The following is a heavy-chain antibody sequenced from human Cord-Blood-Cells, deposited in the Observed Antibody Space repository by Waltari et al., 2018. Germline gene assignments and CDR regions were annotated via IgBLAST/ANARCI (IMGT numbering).Heavy chain of an antibody. CDR3: ARQGVLEWLLYGNWFDP. V-gene: IGHV4-39*01. CDR2: IDYSGSS. CDR1: GGSISSSSYY. D-gene: IGHD3-3*01. Sequence: QLQLQESGPGLVKPSETLSLTCTVSGGSISSSSYYWGWIRQPPGKGLEWFGSIDYSGSSYYNPSLKSRVTISVDTSKNQFSLKLSSVTAADTAVYYCARQGVLEWLLYGNWFDPWGQGTLVTVSS. J-gene: IGHJ5*02.